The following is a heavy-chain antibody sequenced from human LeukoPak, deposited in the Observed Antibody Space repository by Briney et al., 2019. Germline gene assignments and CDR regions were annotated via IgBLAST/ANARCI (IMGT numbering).Heavy chain of an antibody. D-gene: IGHD1-26*01. J-gene: IGHJ4*02. V-gene: IGHV3-30*18. CDR2: ISYDGSNK. CDR3: AKDSVLGIVGAIDY. CDR1: GFTFSSYG. Sequence: QPGGSLRLSCAASGFTFSSYGMPWVRQAPGKGLEWVAVISYDGSNKYYADSVKGRFTISRDNSKNTLYLQMNSLRAEDTAVYYCAKDSVLGIVGAIDYWGQGTLVTVSS.